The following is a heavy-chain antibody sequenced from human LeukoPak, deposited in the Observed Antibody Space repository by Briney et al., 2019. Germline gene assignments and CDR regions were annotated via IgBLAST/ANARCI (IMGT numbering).Heavy chain of an antibody. CDR2: INWNGGSI. CDR3: ARGYCSGGSCYYFDY. V-gene: IGHV3-20*04. D-gene: IGHD2-15*01. CDR1: GFTFGDYG. Sequence: GGSLRLSCAASGFTFGDYGMSWVRHAPGKGLEWVSGINWNGGSIGYGDSVKGRFTISRDNAKNSLYLQMNSLRAEDTALYYCARGYCSGGSCYYFDYWGQGTLVTVSS. J-gene: IGHJ4*02.